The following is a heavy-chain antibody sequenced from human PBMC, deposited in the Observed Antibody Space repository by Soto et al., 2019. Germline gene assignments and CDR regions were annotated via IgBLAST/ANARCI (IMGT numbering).Heavy chain of an antibody. D-gene: IGHD4-17*01. CDR2: IYYSGST. CDR3: ARRDYAIDA. Sequence: QLQESGPGLVKPSETLSLTCKVSGDSVTTGSYYWTWIRQPPGKGLEWIGYIYYSGSTNYNPSLESRATIFADKSVSHFSLNLTSVTADDTAVYYCARRDYAIDAWGRGTLVTGSS. V-gene: IGHV4-61*03. CDR1: GDSVTTGSYY. J-gene: IGHJ4*02.